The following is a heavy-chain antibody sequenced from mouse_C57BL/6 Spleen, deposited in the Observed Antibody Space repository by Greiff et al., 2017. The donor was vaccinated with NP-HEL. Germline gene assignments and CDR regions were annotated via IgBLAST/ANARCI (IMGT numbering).Heavy chain of an antibody. CDR1: GYTFTSYG. J-gene: IGHJ2*01. D-gene: IGHD1-1*01. CDR2: IYPRSGNT. CDR3: ARPITTVPFDY. V-gene: IGHV1-81*01. Sequence: VQVVESGAELARPGASVKLSCKASGYTFTSYGISWVKQRTGQGLEWIGEIYPRSGNTYYNEKFKGKATLTADKSSSTAYMELRSLTSEDSAVYFCARPITTVPFDYWGQGTTLTVSS.